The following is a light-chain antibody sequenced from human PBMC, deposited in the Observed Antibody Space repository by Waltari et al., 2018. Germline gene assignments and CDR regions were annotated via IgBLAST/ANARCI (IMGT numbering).Light chain of an antibody. V-gene: IGLV2-23*02. CDR3: CSYAGNSAFYV. J-gene: IGLJ1*01. CDR1: SSGVGGLNP. CDR2: EVR. Sequence: QSALTQPAFVSGSPGPAITIPCTGTSSGVGGLNPVSRYQPPPGKAPKIKVYEVRKRPSGVSNRFSASKSDNTASLTISGLQAEDEADYYCCSYAGNSAFYVFGTGTKVTVL.